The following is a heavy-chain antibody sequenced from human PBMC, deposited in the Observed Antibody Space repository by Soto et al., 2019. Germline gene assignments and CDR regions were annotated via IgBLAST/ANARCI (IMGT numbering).Heavy chain of an antibody. Sequence: QVQLQQWGAGLLKPSETLSLTCAVYGGSFSGYYWSWIRQPPGKGLEWIGEINHSGSTNYNPSLKSRVTISVDTSKNQLSLKLSSVTAADTAVYYCARGSSARAFDIWGQGTMVTVSS. J-gene: IGHJ3*02. CDR1: GGSFSGYY. CDR2: INHSGST. V-gene: IGHV4-34*01. CDR3: ARGSSARAFDI.